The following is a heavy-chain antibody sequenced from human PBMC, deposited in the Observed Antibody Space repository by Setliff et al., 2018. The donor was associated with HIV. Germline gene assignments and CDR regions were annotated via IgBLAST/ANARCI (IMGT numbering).Heavy chain of an antibody. J-gene: IGHJ4*02. Sequence: ASETLSLTCAVYGGSLSGYYWSWIRQPPGKGLEWIGEINHSGSTNYNPSLKSRVTISVDTSKNQFSLKLSSVTAADTAVYYCARVRTNWDYDFWSGHISSDYFDYWGQGTLVTVSS. CDR3: ARVRTNWDYDFWSGHISSDYFDY. D-gene: IGHD3-3*01. V-gene: IGHV4-34*01. CDR2: INHSGST. CDR1: GGSLSGYY.